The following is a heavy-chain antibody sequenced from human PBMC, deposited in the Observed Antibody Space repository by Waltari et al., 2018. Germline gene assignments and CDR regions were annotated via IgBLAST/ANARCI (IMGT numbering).Heavy chain of an antibody. CDR2: IYYSGST. J-gene: IGHJ6*02. Sequence: QVQLQESGPGLVKPSETLSLTCTVSGGSISSYYWSWIRQPPGKGLGWIGYIYYSGSTNYNPSLKSRVTISVDTSKNQFSLKLSSVTAADTAVYYCARTSGSYGYYYYGMDVWGQGTTVTVSS. D-gene: IGHD1-26*01. V-gene: IGHV4-59*01. CDR3: ARTSGSYGYYYYGMDV. CDR1: GGSISSYY.